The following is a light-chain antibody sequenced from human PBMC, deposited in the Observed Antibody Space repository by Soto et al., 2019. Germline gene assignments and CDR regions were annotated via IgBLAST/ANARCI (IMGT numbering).Light chain of an antibody. J-gene: IGKJ1*01. CDR1: QSVSSSY. CDR2: VAS. Sequence: EIVLTQSPGTLSLSPGERATLSCRASQSVSSSYLSWYQQKPGQAPRLLIYVASSRATGIPDRFSGSGSGTKFTLTISRREPEDFVVYYCQQYGSSPPWTFGQGTKVEIK. CDR3: QQYGSSPPWT. V-gene: IGKV3-20*01.